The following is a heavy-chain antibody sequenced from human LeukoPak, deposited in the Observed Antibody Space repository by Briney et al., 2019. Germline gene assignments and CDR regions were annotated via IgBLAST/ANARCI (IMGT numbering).Heavy chain of an antibody. CDR2: MFYSGNT. CDR1: GASITSYH. Sequence: SETLSLTCTVSGASITSYHWSWIRQPAGKGLEWIGRMFYSGNTDYNPSLKSRLTMSIDTSKNQFSLKLSSVTAADTAVYYCARTDVYYFDYWGQGTLVTVSS. CDR3: ARTDVYYFDY. V-gene: IGHV4-4*07. J-gene: IGHJ4*02. D-gene: IGHD2-8*01.